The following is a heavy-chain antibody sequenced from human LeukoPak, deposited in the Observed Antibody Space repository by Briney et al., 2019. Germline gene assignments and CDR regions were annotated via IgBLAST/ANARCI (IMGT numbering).Heavy chain of an antibody. J-gene: IGHJ4*02. CDR1: GGSISSYY. CDR2: IYYSGST. CDR3: ARVTGYMTEDFFDY. D-gene: IGHD6-13*01. V-gene: IGHV4-59*01. Sequence: KSSETLSLTCTVSGGSISSYYWSWIRQPPGKRLEWIGYIYYSGSTDYNPSLKSRVTISVDTSRNQFSLRLSSVTAADTAVYYCARVTGYMTEDFFDYWGQGTLVTVSS.